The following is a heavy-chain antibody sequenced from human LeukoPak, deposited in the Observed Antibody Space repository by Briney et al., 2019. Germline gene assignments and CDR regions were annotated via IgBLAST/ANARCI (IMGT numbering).Heavy chain of an antibody. D-gene: IGHD3-22*01. CDR3: ARDRYYYETSGYYSAFDT. CDR1: GDSISSSDYY. J-gene: IGHJ3*02. V-gene: IGHV4-61*02. Sequence: PSETLSLTCTVSGDSISSSDYYWSWIRQPAGKGLEWIGRISSSGNTNYNPSLKSRVTMSVDTSKNQFSLKLRSVTAADTAVYYCARDRYYYETSGYYSAFDTWGQGTMVTVSS. CDR2: ISSSGNT.